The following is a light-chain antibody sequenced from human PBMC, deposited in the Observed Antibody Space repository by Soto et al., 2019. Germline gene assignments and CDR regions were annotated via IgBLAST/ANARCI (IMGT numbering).Light chain of an antibody. Sequence: DILITQSPSTLSASVGETVTLTCRASQGTSSWVAWYQQRPGKPPRLVIYGASTLERGVPSRFSGSGSGTEFTLTIAGLQPDDFATYYCQHYKPYKTFGQGTKVDIK. CDR2: GAS. CDR3: QHYKPYKT. V-gene: IGKV1-5*03. CDR1: QGTSSW. J-gene: IGKJ1*01.